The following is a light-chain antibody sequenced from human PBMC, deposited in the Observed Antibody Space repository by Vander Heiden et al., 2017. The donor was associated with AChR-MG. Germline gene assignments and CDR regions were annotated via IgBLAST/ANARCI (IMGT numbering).Light chain of an antibody. J-gene: IGLJ1*01. V-gene: IGLV2-14*03. CDR1: SSDVGGYNY. Sequence: QSALTQPASVSGPPGQSITIPCNGPSSDVGGYNYVSWYQQHPGRAPKFVIFYVSIRPSGVSNRFSGSKSGNTASLTISGLQAEDEADYYCSSYRSSSTLDVFGTGTKVTVL. CDR2: YVS. CDR3: SSYRSSSTLDV.